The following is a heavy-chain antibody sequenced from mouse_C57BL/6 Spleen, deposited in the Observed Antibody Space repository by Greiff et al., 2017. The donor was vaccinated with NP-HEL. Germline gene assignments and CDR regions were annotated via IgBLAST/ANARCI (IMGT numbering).Heavy chain of an antibody. V-gene: IGHV1-26*01. CDR1: GYTFTDYY. J-gene: IGHJ3*01. D-gene: IGHD2-1*01. Sequence: EVQLQQSGPELVKPGASVKISCKASGYTFTDYYMNWVKQSHGKSLEWIGDINPNNGGTSYNQKFKGKATLTVDKSSSTAYMELRSLTSEDSAVYYGAILQPFAYWGQGTLVTVSA. CDR3: AILQPFAY. CDR2: INPNNGGT.